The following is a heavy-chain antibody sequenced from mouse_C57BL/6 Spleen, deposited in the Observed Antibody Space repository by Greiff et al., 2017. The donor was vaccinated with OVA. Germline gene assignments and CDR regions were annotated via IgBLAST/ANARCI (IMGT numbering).Heavy chain of an antibody. V-gene: IGHV1-85*01. J-gene: IGHJ2*01. CDR3: ARERGSSYVY. D-gene: IGHD1-1*01. CDR2: IYPSDGST. Sequence: QVQLQQSGPELVKPGASVKLSCKASGYTFTSYDINWVKQRPGQGLEWIGWIYPSDGSTKYNEKFKGKATLTVDTSSSTAYMERSSLTSEDAAVYICARERGSSYVYWGQGTTLTVSS. CDR1: GYTFTSYD.